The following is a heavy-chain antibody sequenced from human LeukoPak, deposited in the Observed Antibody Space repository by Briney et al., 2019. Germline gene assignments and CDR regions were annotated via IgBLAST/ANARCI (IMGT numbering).Heavy chain of an antibody. CDR3: ARDRPVIN. V-gene: IGHV3-23*01. J-gene: IGHJ4*02. CDR2: IGVSASST. D-gene: IGHD3-10*01. CDR1: GFTFSSYG. Sequence: PGGSLRLSCAASGFTFSSYGMHWVRQAPGKGLEWVSAIGVSASSTFFADSVKGRFTVSRDNAKNTLYLQMNSLRAEDSAVYYCARDRPVINWGQGTLVTVSS.